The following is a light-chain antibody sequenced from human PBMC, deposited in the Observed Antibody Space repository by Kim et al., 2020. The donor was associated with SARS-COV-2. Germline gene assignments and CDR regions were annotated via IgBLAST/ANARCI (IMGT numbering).Light chain of an antibody. CDR1: KIGGKN. CDR2: YDT. CDR3: QVGDSSSDHYV. J-gene: IGLJ1*01. Sequence: SYELTQPPSVSVAPGKTARLTCGGNKIGGKNVNWYQQKPGQAPVTVIHYDTDRPSGVPERFSGPNSGNPATLTITRVEAGEEADHYGQVGDSSSDHYVFG. V-gene: IGLV3-21*04.